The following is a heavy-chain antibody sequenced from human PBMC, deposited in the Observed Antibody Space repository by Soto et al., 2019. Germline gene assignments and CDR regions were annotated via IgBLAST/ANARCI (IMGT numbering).Heavy chain of an antibody. Sequence: SETLSLTCTVSGGSISSYYWSWIRQPPGKGLEWIGYIYYSGSTNYNPSLKSRVTISVDTSKNQFSLKLSSVTAADTAVYYCARIYSGYDFYYWGQGTLVTVSS. D-gene: IGHD5-12*01. CDR1: GGSISSYY. CDR2: IYYSGST. CDR3: ARIYSGYDFYY. V-gene: IGHV4-59*01. J-gene: IGHJ4*02.